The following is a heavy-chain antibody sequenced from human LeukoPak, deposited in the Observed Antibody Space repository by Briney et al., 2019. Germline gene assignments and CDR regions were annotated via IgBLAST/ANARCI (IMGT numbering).Heavy chain of an antibody. Sequence: GASVTVSCKASVGTFSSYAISWVRQAPGQGLDWMGGIIPIFGTANYAQKFQGRVTITTDESTSTAYMELSSLRSEDTAVYYCARSIAAAGGDYYYYMDVWGKGTTVTVSS. J-gene: IGHJ6*03. V-gene: IGHV1-69*05. CDR2: IIPIFGTA. CDR3: ARSIAAAGGDYYYYMDV. D-gene: IGHD6-13*01. CDR1: VGTFSSYA.